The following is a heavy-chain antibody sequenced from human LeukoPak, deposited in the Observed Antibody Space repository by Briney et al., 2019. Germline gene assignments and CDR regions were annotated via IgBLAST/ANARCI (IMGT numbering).Heavy chain of an antibody. D-gene: IGHD3-3*01. V-gene: IGHV1-46*01. CDR2: INPSGGST. CDR1: GYTFTSYY. J-gene: IGHJ4*02. Sequence: ASVKVSCKASGYTFTSYYMHWVRQAPGQGLEWMGIINPSGGSTSYAQKFQGRVTMTRDMPTSTVYMELSSLRSEDTAVYYCARGLSFTTPINVWGQGTLVTVSS. CDR3: ARGLSFTTPINV.